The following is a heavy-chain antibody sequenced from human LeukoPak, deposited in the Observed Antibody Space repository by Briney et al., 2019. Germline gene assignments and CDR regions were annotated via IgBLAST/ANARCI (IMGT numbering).Heavy chain of an antibody. Sequence: GRSLSLSCTTSGFTFGTHTMHWFRQAPGKGLQWIGFIRSSGTTQYAASVKGRFTISRDDSKSIAYLQMNSLKTEDTAVYYCTRDRFYVWFDPWGQGTLVTVSS. J-gene: IGHJ5*02. D-gene: IGHD3-16*01. CDR3: TRDRFYVWFDP. CDR1: GFTFGTHT. V-gene: IGHV3-49*03. CDR2: IRSSGTT.